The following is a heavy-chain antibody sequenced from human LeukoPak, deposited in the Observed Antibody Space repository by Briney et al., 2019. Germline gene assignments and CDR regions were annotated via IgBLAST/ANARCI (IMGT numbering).Heavy chain of an antibody. J-gene: IGHJ6*03. CDR2: IRYNGNNQ. Sequence: GGSLRLSCAASGFTFNNYGMHWVRQAPGKGLEWVAFIRYNGNNQYYADSVKGRFTISRDNSKNTLYLQMNSLKGDDTAVYYCAKDSAFYYIDVWGKGTTVIIS. CDR1: GFTFNNYG. V-gene: IGHV3-30*02. D-gene: IGHD3-10*01. CDR3: AKDSAFYYIDV.